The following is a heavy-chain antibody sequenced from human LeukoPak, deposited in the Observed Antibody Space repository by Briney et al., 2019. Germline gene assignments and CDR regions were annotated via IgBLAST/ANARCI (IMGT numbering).Heavy chain of an antibody. CDR1: GFTFTSYG. V-gene: IGHV3-21*01. Sequence: GGSLRLSCTASGFTFTSYGMNWVRQAPGKGLEWVSFIDTSGSYIYYGDSLKGRVTISRDNAKNSLYLQMNGLRAEDTAVHYCARGRSITLLRGVAMSDGFDIWGQGAMVTVSS. D-gene: IGHD3-10*01. CDR2: IDTSGSYI. J-gene: IGHJ3*02. CDR3: ARGRSITLLRGVAMSDGFDI.